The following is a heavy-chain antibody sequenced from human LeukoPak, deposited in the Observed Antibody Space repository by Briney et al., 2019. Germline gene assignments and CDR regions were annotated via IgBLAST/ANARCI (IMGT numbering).Heavy chain of an antibody. V-gene: IGHV1-2*02. Sequence: ASVKVSCKASGYTFTGYYMHWVRQAPGQGLEWMGWINPNSGGTNYAQKFQGRVTMTRDTSISTAYMELSRLRSDDTAVYYCARSSSYYGSGSKYNWFDPWGQGTLVTVSS. CDR1: GYTFTGYY. CDR3: ARSSSYYGSGSKYNWFDP. CDR2: INPNSGGT. D-gene: IGHD3-10*01. J-gene: IGHJ5*02.